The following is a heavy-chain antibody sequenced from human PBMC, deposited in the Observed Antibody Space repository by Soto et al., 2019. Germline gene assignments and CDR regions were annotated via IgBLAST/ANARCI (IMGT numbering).Heavy chain of an antibody. CDR2: IYPGDSDT. D-gene: IGHD2-15*01. J-gene: IGHJ4*02. CDR1: GYSFTYFW. Sequence: GESLKISCEGSGYSFTYFWIGWVRQMPGKGLEWMGIIYPGDSDTRYSPSFQGQVTISADKSISTAYLQWSSLKASDSDMYYCARLPCSGGSCYADYWGQGTLVTVSS. V-gene: IGHV5-51*01. CDR3: ARLPCSGGSCYADY.